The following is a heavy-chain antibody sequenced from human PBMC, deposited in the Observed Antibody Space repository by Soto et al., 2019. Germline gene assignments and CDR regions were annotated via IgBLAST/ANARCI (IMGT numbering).Heavy chain of an antibody. CDR1: GFTFTRYS. V-gene: IGHV3-21*06. Sequence: GGSLRLSCAASGFTFTRYSMNWVRQAPGKGLEWVSSISSTTNYIYYGDSMKGRFTISSDNAKNSLHLELNSLRGEDTAVYYCARESEDLTSNFDYWGQGTLVTVAS. CDR3: ARESEDLTSNFDY. CDR2: ISSTTNYI. J-gene: IGHJ4*02.